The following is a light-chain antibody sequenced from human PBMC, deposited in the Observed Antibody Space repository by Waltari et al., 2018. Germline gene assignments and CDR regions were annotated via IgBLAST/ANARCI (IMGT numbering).Light chain of an antibody. CDR3: QQSYSSART. CDR1: EDILSY. J-gene: IGKJ1*01. V-gene: IGKV1-39*01. Sequence: DIQMTQSPSSLSAYVGDRVTITCRASEDILSYLNWYQQKPGKAPKLLIYASASLQSGVPSRFSASQSGTEFTLTISSLQPEDFATYYCQQSYSSARTFGQGTKVEIK. CDR2: ASA.